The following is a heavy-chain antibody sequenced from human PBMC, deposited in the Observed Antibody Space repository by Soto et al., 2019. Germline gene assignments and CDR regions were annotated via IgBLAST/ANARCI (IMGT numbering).Heavy chain of an antibody. CDR1: GFTFSNYA. J-gene: IGHJ4*02. CDR3: AKDKGVFNWATSYFDY. D-gene: IGHD1-1*01. Sequence: GGSLRLSCAASGFTFSNYAMHWVRQAPGKGLEWVALTSYDGNNEYYTDSVKGRFTISRDNSKNTLFLQMNSPRPEDTAVYYCAKDKGVFNWATSYFDYWGQGALVTVSS. CDR2: TSYDGNNE. V-gene: IGHV3-30*18.